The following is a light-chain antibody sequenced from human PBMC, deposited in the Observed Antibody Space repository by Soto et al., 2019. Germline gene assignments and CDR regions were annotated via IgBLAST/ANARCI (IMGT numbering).Light chain of an antibody. V-gene: IGKV3-11*01. J-gene: IGKJ5*01. CDR1: QSVRNF. Sequence: IVLTQYPATLSLSPGERDTLSCRASQSVRNFLAWYQQKPGQAPRLLIYDASNRATGIPARFSGGGSATDFTLTISSLEPEDFAIYYCQQHSNWPITFGQGTRLEIK. CDR3: QQHSNWPIT. CDR2: DAS.